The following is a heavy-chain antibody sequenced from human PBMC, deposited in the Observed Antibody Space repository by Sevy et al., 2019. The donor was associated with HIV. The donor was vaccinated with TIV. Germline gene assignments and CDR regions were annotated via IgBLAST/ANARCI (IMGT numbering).Heavy chain of an antibody. CDR1: GGSISSDSYN. CDR3: ARHYGGSADF. CDR2: ISYSGDT. V-gene: IGHV4-39*01. J-gene: IGHJ4*02. D-gene: IGHD2-15*01. Sequence: SETLSLTCTVFGGSISSDSYNWGWIRQPPGKGLEWIGSISYSGDTHYNPTVKSRLSMSVDTAKNQFSLNLASVTAAYTAVYFCARHYGGSADFWGQGTLVTVSS.